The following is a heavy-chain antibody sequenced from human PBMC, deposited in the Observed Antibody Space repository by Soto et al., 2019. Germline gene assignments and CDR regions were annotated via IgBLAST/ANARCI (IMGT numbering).Heavy chain of an antibody. V-gene: IGHV1-69*01. CDR3: ARGWGYDSTDYCYAY. J-gene: IGHJ4*02. CDR1: GGSFNRHT. D-gene: IGHD3-22*01. Sequence: QVQLVQSGAEVRKPGSSVRVSCKASGGSFNRHTISWVRQAPGQGLEWMGGIIPIFGTANHAQKFQGRVTIIADESTSTVYMELSSLRSDDTAIYYCARGWGYDSTDYCYAYWGQGTLVIVSS. CDR2: IIPIFGTA.